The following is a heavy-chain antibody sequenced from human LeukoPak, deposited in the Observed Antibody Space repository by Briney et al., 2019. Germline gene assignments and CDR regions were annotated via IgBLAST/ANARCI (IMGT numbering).Heavy chain of an antibody. J-gene: IGHJ4*02. Sequence: PSETLSLTCAVYGFSFSGYDWSWVRQPPGKGLEWVGEINHSGSTNYNASLKSRVTISVDTSKNQFSLKLSSVTAADTAVYYCARRLGVDYGDYYFDYWGQGTLVTVSS. V-gene: IGHV4-34*01. CDR3: ARRLGVDYGDYYFDY. CDR1: GFSFSGYD. CDR2: INHSGST. D-gene: IGHD4-17*01.